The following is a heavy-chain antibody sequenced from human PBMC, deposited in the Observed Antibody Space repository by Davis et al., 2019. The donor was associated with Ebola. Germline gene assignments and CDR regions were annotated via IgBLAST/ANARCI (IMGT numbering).Heavy chain of an antibody. D-gene: IGHD3-16*02. J-gene: IGHJ4*02. CDR1: GGSISSGGYS. CDR3: ARGITFGGVIAFHALYYFDH. CDR2: INHSGST. Sequence: SETLSLTCAVSGGSISSGGYSWSWIRQPPGKGLEWIGEINHSGSTNYNPSLKSRVTISVDTSKNQFSLKLSSVTAADTAVYYCARGITFGGVIAFHALYYFDHWGQGTLVTVSS. V-gene: IGHV4-34*01.